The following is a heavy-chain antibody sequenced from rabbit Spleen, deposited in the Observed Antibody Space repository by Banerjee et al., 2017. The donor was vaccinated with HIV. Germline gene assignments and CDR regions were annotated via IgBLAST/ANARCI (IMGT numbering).Heavy chain of an antibody. D-gene: IGHD8-1*01. V-gene: IGHV1S45*01. CDR3: ARDGAGGSYFAL. CDR1: GFDLSRYYH. Sequence: QEQLVESWGGLVKPEGSLTLTCKASGFDLSRYYHMCWVRQAPGKGLEWIACIYVGSGGSTYYATWAKGRFTISKTSSTTVTLQMTSLTAADTATYFCARDGAGGSYFALWGQGTLVTV. CDR2: IYVGSGGST. J-gene: IGHJ6*01.